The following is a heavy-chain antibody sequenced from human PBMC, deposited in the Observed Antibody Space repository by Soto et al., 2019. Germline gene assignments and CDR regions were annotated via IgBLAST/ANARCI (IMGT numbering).Heavy chain of an antibody. J-gene: IGHJ3*01. CDR2: INSDGSST. D-gene: IGHD6-13*01. Sequence: PGGSLRLSCAASGFTFSSYWMHWVRQAPGKGLVWVSRINSDGSSTSYADSVKGRFTISRDNAKNTLYLQMNSLRAEDTAVYYCARGVQTGIAAAGRGHVWGKGTMVTVSS. CDR1: GFTFSSYW. CDR3: ARGVQTGIAAAGRGHV. V-gene: IGHV3-74*01.